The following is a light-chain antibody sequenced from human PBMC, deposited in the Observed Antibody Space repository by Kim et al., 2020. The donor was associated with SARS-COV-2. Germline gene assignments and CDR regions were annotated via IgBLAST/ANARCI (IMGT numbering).Light chain of an antibody. CDR2: QDS. CDR1: KLGDKY. CDR3: QAWDSSTRG. Sequence: SYELTQPPSVSVSPGQTASITCSGDKLGDKYACWYQQKPGQSPVLGIYQDSKRPSGSPERFSGSNSGNTATLTISGTQARDEADYYCQAWDSSTRGFGGG. J-gene: IGLJ3*02. V-gene: IGLV3-1*01.